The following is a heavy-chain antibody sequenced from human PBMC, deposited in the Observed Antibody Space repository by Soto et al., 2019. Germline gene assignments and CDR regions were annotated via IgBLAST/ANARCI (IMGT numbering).Heavy chain of an antibody. CDR3: ASGSGYYFRYFDY. CDR2: IYNSGST. J-gene: IGHJ4*02. CDR1: GESISSTNYY. V-gene: IGHV4-30-4*01. Sequence: QVQLQESGPRLVKPSQTLSLTCTVSGESISSTNYYWSWIRQPPGKGLEWLGHIYNSGSTYYNPSLKSRVTMSVDPPYNQFSLRLSSVTATDTAVYYCASGSGYYFRYFDYWGQGTLVTVSS. D-gene: IGHD3-22*01.